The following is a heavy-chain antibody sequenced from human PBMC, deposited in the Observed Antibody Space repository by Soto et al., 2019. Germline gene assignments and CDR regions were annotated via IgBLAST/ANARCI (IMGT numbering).Heavy chain of an antibody. V-gene: IGHV4-39*01. CDR2: NYHTGNA. CDR1: GDSISNSRFY. Sequence: PSETLSLTCSVSGDSISNSRFYWAWIRQPPGEGLEWIGSNYHTGNAYYNPSLKSRVTIFVDTSKNQFSLKLTSVTAADTALYYCARDYFDSSDYTTNWFDPWGQGALVTVSS. CDR3: ARDYFDSSDYTTNWFDP. J-gene: IGHJ5*02. D-gene: IGHD3-22*01.